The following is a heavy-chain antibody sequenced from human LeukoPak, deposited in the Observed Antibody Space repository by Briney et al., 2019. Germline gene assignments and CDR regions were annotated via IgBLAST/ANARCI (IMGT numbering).Heavy chain of an antibody. J-gene: IGHJ5*02. V-gene: IGHV3-11*01. CDR3: AKGGAEGSSWENWFDP. CDR2: ISGSLKIM. Sequence: TGGSLRLSCAASGFIFSDYYMSWIRQAPGKGLEWVSYISGSLKIMYYADSVKGRFTISRDNTNNSLFLQMTSLRAEDTAVYYCAKGGAEGSSWENWFDPWGQGTLVTVSS. D-gene: IGHD6-13*01. CDR1: GFIFSDYY.